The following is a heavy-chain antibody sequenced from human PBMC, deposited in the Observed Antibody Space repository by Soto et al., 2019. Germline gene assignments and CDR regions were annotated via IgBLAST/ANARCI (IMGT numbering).Heavy chain of an antibody. CDR1: GGTFNSYT. CDR2: VNPIVGMS. V-gene: IGHV1-69*02. CDR3: GTSYGSGRTHFDS. Sequence: QVQLVQSGAEVKKPGSSVKVSCTASGGTFNSYTLNWVRQAPGQRLEWVGRVNPIVGMSTSASKFQGRVTITADKATGIACLALTGPKSVDTAVYYCGTSYGSGRTHFDSWGQGTLVTVSS. D-gene: IGHD3-10*01. J-gene: IGHJ4*02.